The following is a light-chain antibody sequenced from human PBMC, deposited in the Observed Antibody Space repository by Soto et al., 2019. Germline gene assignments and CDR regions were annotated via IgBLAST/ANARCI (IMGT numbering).Light chain of an antibody. V-gene: IGKV1-39*01. Sequence: DIRMTQSPSSVSASLADRVTITCRASQSISSYLDGHQQKPGRAPQLLIYAASSLQSGVPSRFSGSGSETDFALNISSLQREDCGTYYCQQSYGTRWTFGEGTKVEIK. CDR3: QQSYGTRWT. J-gene: IGKJ1*01. CDR1: QSISSY. CDR2: AAS.